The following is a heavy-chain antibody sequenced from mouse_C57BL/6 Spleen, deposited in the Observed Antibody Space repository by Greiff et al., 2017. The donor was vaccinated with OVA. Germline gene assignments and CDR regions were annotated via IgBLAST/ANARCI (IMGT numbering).Heavy chain of an antibody. D-gene: IGHD2-12*01. V-gene: IGHV1-82*01. CDR2: IYPGDGDT. J-gene: IGHJ2*01. CDR3: ARDDVYFDY. CDR1: GYAFSSSW. Sequence: QVQLQQSGPELVKPGASVTISCKASGYAFSSSWMNWVKQRPGKGLEWIGRIYPGDGDTNYNGKFKGKATLTADKSSSTAYMQLSSLTSEDSAVYFCARDDVYFDYWGQGTPLTVSS.